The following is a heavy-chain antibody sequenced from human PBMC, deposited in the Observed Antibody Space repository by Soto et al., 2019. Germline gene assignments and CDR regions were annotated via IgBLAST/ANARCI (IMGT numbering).Heavy chain of an antibody. J-gene: IGHJ4*02. D-gene: IGHD1-26*01. V-gene: IGHV3-72*01. CDR3: GRWTSGSPDC. Sequence: EVQLVESGGGLVQPGGSLRLSCAASGFTLSDHYMDWVRQAPGKGLEWLGRTRNKANNYITEYATSVKGRFTISRDDSKNSVYQQLNSLKSEDTAVYYCGRWTSGSPDCWGQGTLVTVSS. CDR2: TRNKANNYIT. CDR1: GFTLSDHY.